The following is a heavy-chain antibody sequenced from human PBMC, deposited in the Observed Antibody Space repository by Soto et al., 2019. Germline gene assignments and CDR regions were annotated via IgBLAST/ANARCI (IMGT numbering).Heavy chain of an antibody. D-gene: IGHD3-16*02. J-gene: IGHJ4*02. Sequence: QVQLQESGPGLVKPSQTLSLTCSISGGSISSGDNYWSWIRQPPGKGLEWIGYIHSSGSTFYNPSLKSRVTISIDTSNNQFSLKLSSGTAAVTAVYSCARGTYFDSAWGTYRVGSSGCFDYWGQGTLVSFSS. CDR2: IHSSGST. V-gene: IGHV4-30-4*01. CDR3: ARGTYFDSAWGTYRVGSSGCFDY. CDR1: GGSISSGDNY.